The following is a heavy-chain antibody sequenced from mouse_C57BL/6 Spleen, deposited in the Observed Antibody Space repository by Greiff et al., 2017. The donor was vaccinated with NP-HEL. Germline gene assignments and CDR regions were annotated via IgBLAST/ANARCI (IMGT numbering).Heavy chain of an antibody. CDR3: ARHRYWAMDY. CDR1: GFTFSDYY. J-gene: IGHJ4*01. Sequence: EVKLMESGGGLVEPGGSLKLSCAASGFTFSDYYMYWVRQTPEKRLEWVAYISNGGGSNYYPDTVKGRFTISRDNAKNTLYLQMSRLKSEDTAMYYCARHRYWAMDYWGQGTSVTVSS. D-gene: IGHD1-1*01. V-gene: IGHV5-12*01. CDR2: ISNGGGSN.